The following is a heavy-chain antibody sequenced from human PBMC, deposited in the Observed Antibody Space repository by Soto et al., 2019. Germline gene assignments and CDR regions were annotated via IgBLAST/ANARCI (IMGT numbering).Heavy chain of an antibody. CDR3: AEWARYCSGADCRA. D-gene: IGHD2-15*01. J-gene: IGHJ5*02. V-gene: IGHV3-23*01. CDR1: GFPFSSRA. Sequence: EVQLLESGGGLVQPRGSLRLSCAASGFPFSSRAMSWVRQAPGKGLEWVSAISGSGTRTYYADSVKGRFTISRDTSKNTLYLQMTSLRADDTAVYYCAEWARYCSGADCRAWGQGTLVTVSS. CDR2: ISGSGTRT.